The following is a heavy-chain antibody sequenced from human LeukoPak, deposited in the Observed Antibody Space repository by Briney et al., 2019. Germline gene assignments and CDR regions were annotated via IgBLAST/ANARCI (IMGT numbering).Heavy chain of an antibody. CDR3: AKDKGTYSGYDSYFDY. Sequence: GGSLRLSCAASGFTFDDYTMHWVRQAPGKGLEWVSLISWDGGSTYHADSVKGRFTISRDNSKNSLYLQMNSLRTEDTALYYCAKDKGTYSGYDSYFDYWGQGTLVTVSS. V-gene: IGHV3-43*01. J-gene: IGHJ4*02. CDR1: GFTFDDYT. CDR2: ISWDGGST. D-gene: IGHD5-12*01.